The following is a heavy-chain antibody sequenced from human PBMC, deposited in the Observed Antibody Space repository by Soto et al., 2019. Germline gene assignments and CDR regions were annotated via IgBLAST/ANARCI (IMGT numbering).Heavy chain of an antibody. D-gene: IGHD3-10*01. V-gene: IGHV4-59*08. J-gene: IGHJ4*01. CDR2: AHHSGTT. Sequence: QVQLQQSGPGLVKPSETLSLTCTVSGDSITSDYWSWIRRPPGQGLEWIGYAHHSGTTHYNPSLQSRVTISLDTSKTRVSLTLISVTAIDTAVYYCGRGSPVVNYWGHGTLVTVSP. CDR1: GDSITSDY. CDR3: GRGSPVVNY.